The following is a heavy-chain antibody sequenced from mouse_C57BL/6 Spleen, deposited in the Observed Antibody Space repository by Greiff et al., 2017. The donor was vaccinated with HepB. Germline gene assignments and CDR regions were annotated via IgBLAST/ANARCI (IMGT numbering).Heavy chain of an antibody. CDR3: TTGASKFAY. V-gene: IGHV14-1*01. CDR1: GFNPPAYY. J-gene: IGHJ3*01. D-gene: IGHD2-10*02. CDR2: IDPEDGDT. Sequence: VQLKESGAELVRPGASVKLSCTASGFNPPAYYMHWVKQRPEQGLEWIGRIDPEDGDTEYAPKFQGKATMTADTSSNTAYLQLSSLTSEDTAVYYCTTGASKFAYWGQGTLVTVSA.